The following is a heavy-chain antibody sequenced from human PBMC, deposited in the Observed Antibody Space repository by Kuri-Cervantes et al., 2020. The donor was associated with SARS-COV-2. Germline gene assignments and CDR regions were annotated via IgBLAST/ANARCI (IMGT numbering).Heavy chain of an antibody. J-gene: IGHJ6*02. Sequence: LSLTCAASVFTFSSYSMNWVRQAPGKGLEWVSSISSSSSYIYYADSVKGRFTISRDNAKNSLYLQMNSLRAEDTAVYYCARGGYCSSTSCADYYYYGMDVWGQGTTVTVSS. D-gene: IGHD2-2*01. CDR3: ARGGYCSSTSCADYYYYGMDV. V-gene: IGHV3-21*01. CDR2: ISSSSSYI. CDR1: VFTFSSYS.